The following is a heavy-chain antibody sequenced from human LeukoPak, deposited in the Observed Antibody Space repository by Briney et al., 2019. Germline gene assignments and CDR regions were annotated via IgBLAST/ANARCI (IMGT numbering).Heavy chain of an antibody. D-gene: IGHD1-1*01. Sequence: PSETLSLTCTVSGGSISSGGYYWSWIRQHPGKGLEWIGYIYYSGSTYYNPSLKSRVTISVDTSKNQFSLKLSSVTAADAAVYYCARGPITEDGTFHSPNAWGQGTLVTVSS. CDR1: GGSISSGGYY. J-gene: IGHJ5*02. CDR3: ARGPITEDGTFHSPNA. V-gene: IGHV4-31*03. CDR2: IYYSGST.